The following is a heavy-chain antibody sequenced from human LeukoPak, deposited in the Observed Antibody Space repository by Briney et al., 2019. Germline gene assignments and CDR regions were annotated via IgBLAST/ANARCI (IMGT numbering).Heavy chain of an antibody. V-gene: IGHV3-NL1*01. J-gene: IGHJ3*02. D-gene: IGHD3-10*01. CDR2: IYSGGST. Sequence: PGGSLRLSCAASGFTFSSYGMHWVRQAPGKGLEWVSVIYSGGSTYSADSVKGRFTISRDNSKNTLYLQMNSLRAEDTAVYYCARSVGELLFSGAFDIWGQGTMVTVSS. CDR1: GFTFSSYG. CDR3: ARSVGELLFSGAFDI.